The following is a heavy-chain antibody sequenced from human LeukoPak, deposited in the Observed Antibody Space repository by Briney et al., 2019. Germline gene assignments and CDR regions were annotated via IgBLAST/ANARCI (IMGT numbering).Heavy chain of an antibody. CDR2: IYYSGST. CDR1: GGSISSSSYY. V-gene: IGHV4-39*07. D-gene: IGHD6-6*01. J-gene: IGHJ4*02. CDR3: ARGRQLERKFDY. Sequence: KASETLSLTCTVSGGSISSSSYYWGWIRQPPGKGLEWIGSIYYSGSTNYNPSLKSRVTISVDTSKNQFSLKLSSVTAADTAVYYCARGRQLERKFDYWGQGTLVTVSS.